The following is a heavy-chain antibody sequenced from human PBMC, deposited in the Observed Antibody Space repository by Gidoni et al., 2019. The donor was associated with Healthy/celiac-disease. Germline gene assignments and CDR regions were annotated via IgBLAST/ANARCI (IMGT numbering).Heavy chain of an antibody. V-gene: IGHV4-39*01. CDR2: IYYSGST. D-gene: IGHD1-26*01. CDR1: GGSISSSRYY. CDR3: ARQASGQYWELLGTDAFDI. Sequence: QLQLQESGPGLVKPSETLSLTCTVSGGSISSSRYYWGWIRQPPGKGLEWIGSIYYSGSTYYNPSLKSRVTISVDTSKNQFSLKLSSVTAADTAVYYCARQASGQYWELLGTDAFDIWGQGTMVTVSS. J-gene: IGHJ3*02.